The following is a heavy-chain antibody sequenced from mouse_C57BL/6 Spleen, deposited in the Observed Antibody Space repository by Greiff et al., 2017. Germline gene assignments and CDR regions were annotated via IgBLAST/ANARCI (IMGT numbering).Heavy chain of an antibody. J-gene: IGHJ2*01. Sequence: VQLQQPGAELVKPGASVKMSCKASGYTFTSYWITWVKQRPGQGLEWIGDIYPGSGSTNYNEKFKSKATLTVDTSYSTAYMQLSSLTSEDSAVYYCARGVLMTTVVNYLDYWGQGTTLTVSS. V-gene: IGHV1-55*01. CDR2: IYPGSGST. CDR1: GYTFTSYW. D-gene: IGHD1-1*01. CDR3: ARGVLMTTVVNYLDY.